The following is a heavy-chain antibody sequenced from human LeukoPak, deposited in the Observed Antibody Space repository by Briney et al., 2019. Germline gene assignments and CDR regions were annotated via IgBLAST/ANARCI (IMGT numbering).Heavy chain of an antibody. D-gene: IGHD6-19*01. CDR3: ARSNSSGWFYYFDY. Sequence: SQTLSLTCAISGDSVSSNSAAWNWFRQSPSRGLEWLGRTYYRSKWYNDYAASVKSRITINPDTSKNQFSLKLSSVTAADTAVYYCARSNSSGWFYYFDYWGQGTLVTVSS. CDR1: GDSVSSNSAA. V-gene: IGHV6-1*01. CDR2: TYYRSKWYN. J-gene: IGHJ4*02.